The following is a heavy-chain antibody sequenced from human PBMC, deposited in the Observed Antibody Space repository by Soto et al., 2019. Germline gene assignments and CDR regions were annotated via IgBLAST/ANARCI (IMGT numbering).Heavy chain of an antibody. CDR1: GGSISSSSYY. D-gene: IGHD6-13*01. Sequence: SETLSLTFTVSGGSISSSSYYWGWIRQPPGKGLEWIGSIYYSGSTYYNPSLKSRVTISVDTSKNQFSLKLSSVTAADTAVYYCASQQLVHYYYGMDVWGQGTTVT. V-gene: IGHV4-39*01. J-gene: IGHJ6*02. CDR2: IYYSGST. CDR3: ASQQLVHYYYGMDV.